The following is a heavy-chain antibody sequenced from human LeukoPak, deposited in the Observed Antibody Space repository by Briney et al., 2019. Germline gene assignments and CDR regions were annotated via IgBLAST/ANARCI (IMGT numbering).Heavy chain of an antibody. CDR3: AREYSDSSGYYYGLDN. CDR2: ISYPRSYH. J-gene: IGHJ4*02. CDR1: GFTLSDYA. V-gene: IGHV3-30-3*01. D-gene: IGHD3-22*01. Sequence: GGSLKLSCAASGFTLSDYAMHWVRQAPGRGLEWVALISYPRSYHCYIDSVKGRFTSSRDDSKNTFYLQMNSLRAEDTALYYCAREYSDSSGYYYGLDNWGQGTLVTVSS.